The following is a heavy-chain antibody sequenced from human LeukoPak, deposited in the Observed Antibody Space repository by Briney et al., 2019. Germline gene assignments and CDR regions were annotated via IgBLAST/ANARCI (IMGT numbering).Heavy chain of an antibody. CDR2: IYYSGST. Sequence: PSETLSLTCTVSGSSISSDYYWGWIRQPPGRGLEWIGNIYYSGSTLYDPSLKSRVTISLDMSKNQFSLSLSSVTAADTAVYFCARGHYDFWSGYSTTTFDYWGQGTLVTVSS. V-gene: IGHV4-38-2*02. J-gene: IGHJ4*02. CDR1: GSSISSDYY. CDR3: ARGHYDFWSGYSTTTFDY. D-gene: IGHD3-3*01.